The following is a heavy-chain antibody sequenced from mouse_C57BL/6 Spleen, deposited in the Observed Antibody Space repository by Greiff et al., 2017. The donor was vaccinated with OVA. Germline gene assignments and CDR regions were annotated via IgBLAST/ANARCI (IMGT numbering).Heavy chain of an antibody. CDR3: ARKAGSYPYWYFDV. J-gene: IGHJ1*03. CDR1: GFSLPSSA. V-gene: IGHV2-9-1*01. D-gene: IGHD1-1*02. CDR2: IWTGGGT. Sequence: QVQLKESGPGLVAPSQCLSITCTVSGFSLPSSAISWVRQPPGQGLAWLGVIWTGGGTTYNSALKSSLSISKDNSKRQVFSKMNSMQADDTARYDCARKAGSYPYWYFDVWGTGTTVTVSS.